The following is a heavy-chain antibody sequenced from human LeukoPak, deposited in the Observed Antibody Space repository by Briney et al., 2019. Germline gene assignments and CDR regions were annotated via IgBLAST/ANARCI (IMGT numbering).Heavy chain of an antibody. CDR1: GGSFSGYY. CDR2: INHSGST. D-gene: IGHD1-1*01. CDR3: ARRQLRGAFDY. Sequence: SETLSLTCAVYGGSFSGYYWSWIRQPPGKGLEWIGEINHSGSTNYNPSLKSRVTISVDTSRNQFSLKLSSVTAADTAVYYCARRQLRGAFDYWGQGTLVTVSS. V-gene: IGHV4-34*01. J-gene: IGHJ4*02.